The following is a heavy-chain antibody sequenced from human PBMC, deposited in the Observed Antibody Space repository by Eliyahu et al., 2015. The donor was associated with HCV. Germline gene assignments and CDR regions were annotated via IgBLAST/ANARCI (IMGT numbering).Heavy chain of an antibody. V-gene: IGHV3-33*01. CDR2: IWRDGSNK. D-gene: IGHD3-16*01. J-gene: IGHJ3*01. Sequence: QVQLVXSGGGVVQPGXSLXLSCAASGFTFSFHAMXWVRQAPGKGLEWVALIWRDGSNKYYTDSVKGRFTISRDNSKNMLFLQMNSLRAEDTAVYYCARDFYTSTSPVGAPDFWGQGTMVTVSS. CDR1: GFTFSFHA. CDR3: ARDFYTSTSPVGAPDF.